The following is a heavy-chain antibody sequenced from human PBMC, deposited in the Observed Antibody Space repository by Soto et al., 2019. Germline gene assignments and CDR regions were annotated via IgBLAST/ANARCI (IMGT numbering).Heavy chain of an antibody. CDR3: ARGNGFGSYGPWVFDY. Sequence: SVKVSFKASGGTFSSYAISWVRQAPGQGLEWMGGIIPIFGTANYAQKFQGRVTITADESTSTAYMELSSLRSEDTAVYYCARGNGFGSYGPWVFDYWGQGTLVTVSS. D-gene: IGHD5-18*01. J-gene: IGHJ4*02. CDR1: GGTFSSYA. CDR2: IIPIFGTA. V-gene: IGHV1-69*13.